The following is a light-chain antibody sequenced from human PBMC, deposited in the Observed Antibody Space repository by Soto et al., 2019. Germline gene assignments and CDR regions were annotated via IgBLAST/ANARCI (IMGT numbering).Light chain of an antibody. CDR3: QQRSNWPPYP. V-gene: IGKV3-11*01. CDR1: QSVSSY. J-gene: IGKJ2*01. Sequence: EIVLTQSPATLSLSPWEKATLSCRASQSVSSYLAWYQQKPGQAPRLLIYDASNRATGIPARFSGSGSGTDFTLTISSLEPEDFAVYYCQQRSNWPPYPFGQGTKLEIK. CDR2: DAS.